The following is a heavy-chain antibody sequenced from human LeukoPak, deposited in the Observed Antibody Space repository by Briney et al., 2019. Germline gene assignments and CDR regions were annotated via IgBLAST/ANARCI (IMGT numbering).Heavy chain of an antibody. V-gene: IGHV5-51*01. CDR2: IYAVASDT. Sequence: GESLKISCKGPGYTFPTYWIGWVRHMPGQGLGWMGVIYAVASDTRYSPSSQAQVTISADKSISTAYLQWSSLKASDTAMYYCARRRRVDSGSDPFDYWGQGTLVTVSS. D-gene: IGHD5-12*01. CDR3: ARRRRVDSGSDPFDY. CDR1: GYTFPTYW. J-gene: IGHJ4*02.